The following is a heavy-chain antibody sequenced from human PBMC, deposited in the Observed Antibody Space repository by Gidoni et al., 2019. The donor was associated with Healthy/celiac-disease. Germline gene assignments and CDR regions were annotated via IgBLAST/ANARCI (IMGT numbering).Heavy chain of an antibody. CDR2: IYYSGRT. CDR1: GGPITSRGYY. J-gene: IGHJ4*02. V-gene: IGHV4-31*03. CDR3: ARDSTVTNVFDY. D-gene: IGHD4-17*01. Sequence: QVQLQESCLGLVKTAQTLSLTCTIYGGPITSRGYYWSWIRQHPGKGLEWIGYIYYSGRTYSTPSLKSRVTISVDTSKNQFSLKLSSVTAAATAVYYCARDSTVTNVFDYWGQGTLVTVSS.